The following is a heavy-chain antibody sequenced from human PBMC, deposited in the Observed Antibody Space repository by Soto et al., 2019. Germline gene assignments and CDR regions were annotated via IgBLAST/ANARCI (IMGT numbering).Heavy chain of an antibody. V-gene: IGHV1-69*13. CDR1: GGTFSSYA. CDR2: IIPIFGTA. J-gene: IGHJ6*02. Sequence: ASVKVSCKASGGTFSSYAINWVRQAPGQGLEWMGGIIPIFGTANYAQKFQGRVTITADESTSTAYMELSSLRSEDAAVYYRARGSGSYYVDYYGMDVWGQGTTVTVSS. CDR3: ARGSGSYYVDYYGMDV. D-gene: IGHD3-10*01.